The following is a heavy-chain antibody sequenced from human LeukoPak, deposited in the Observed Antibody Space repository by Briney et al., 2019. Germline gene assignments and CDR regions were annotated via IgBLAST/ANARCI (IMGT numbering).Heavy chain of an antibody. V-gene: IGHV4-39*07. CDR2: IYYSGST. CDR3: ARVSVPYDSSGCLDY. J-gene: IGHJ4*02. CDR1: GGSISSSSYY. D-gene: IGHD3-22*01. Sequence: SETLSLTCTVSGGSISSSSYYWGWIRQPPGKGLEWIGSIYYSGSTYYNPSLKSRVTISVDTSKNQFSLKLSSVTAADTAVYYCARVSVPYDSSGCLDYWGQGTLVTVSS.